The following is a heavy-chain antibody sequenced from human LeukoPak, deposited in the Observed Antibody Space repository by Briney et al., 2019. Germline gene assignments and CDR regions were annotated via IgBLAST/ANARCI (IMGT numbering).Heavy chain of an antibody. V-gene: IGHV3-7*01. CDR3: GRGSAAPDH. Sequence: PGGALRLSLAGSGFPLRSYWLSWVRPAPGKGLEGVASILPDGRAKNFLGSVKGRIIISRDNAQNPVSLQIDSLEARGPAVYYCGRGSAAPDHWGQGTLVTVSS. D-gene: IGHD6-6*01. CDR1: GFPLRSYW. CDR2: ILPDGRAK. J-gene: IGHJ4*02.